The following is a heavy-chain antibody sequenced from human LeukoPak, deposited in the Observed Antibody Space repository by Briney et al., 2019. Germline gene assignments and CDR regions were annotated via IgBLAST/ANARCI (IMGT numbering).Heavy chain of an antibody. V-gene: IGHV3-21*01. Sequence: GGSLRLSCAASGFTFSTYSMNWVRQAPGKGLEWVSTISSISHYIYYADSVKGRFTISRDNARNSLYLQMSSLRVEDTAVYYCARDLSTSLPGGFDYWGQGTLVTVSS. J-gene: IGHJ4*02. CDR1: GFTFSTYS. CDR2: ISSISHYI. D-gene: IGHD2-2*01. CDR3: ARDLSTSLPGGFDY.